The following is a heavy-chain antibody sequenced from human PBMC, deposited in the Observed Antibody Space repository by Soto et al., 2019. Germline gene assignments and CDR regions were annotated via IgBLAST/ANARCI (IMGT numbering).Heavy chain of an antibody. CDR1: GSSINSSGYY. J-gene: IGHJ4*02. CDR2: MFYGVST. D-gene: IGHD2-15*01. CDR3: ARLPSRHLVVY. V-gene: IGHV4-39*01. Sequence: SETLSLTCTVSGSSINSSGYYWGWIRQPPGKGLEWIGSMFYGVSTYYNPSLKSRVTVSVDTSKNQFSLNLRSVTAADTAVYYCARLPSRHLVVYWGQGTLVTVSS.